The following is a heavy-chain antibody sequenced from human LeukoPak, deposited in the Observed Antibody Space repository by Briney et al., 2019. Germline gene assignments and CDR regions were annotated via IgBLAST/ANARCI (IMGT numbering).Heavy chain of an antibody. CDR1: GFTVSSNY. CDR2: IYSGGST. V-gene: IGHV3-53*01. J-gene: IGHJ4*02. D-gene: IGHD6-13*01. Sequence: SLRLSCAASGFTVSSNYMSWVRQAPGKGLEWVSVIYSGGSTYYADSVKGRFTISRDNSKNTLYLQMNSLRAEDTAVYYCARASSSWSHFDYWGQGTLVTVSS. CDR3: ARASSSWSHFDY.